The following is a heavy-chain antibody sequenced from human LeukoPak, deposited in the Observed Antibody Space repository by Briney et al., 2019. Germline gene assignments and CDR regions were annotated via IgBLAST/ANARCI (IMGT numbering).Heavy chain of an antibody. CDR2: MYSSEST. CDR3: ARHSAHSSTNDTFDV. CDR1: GGSISNYY. V-gene: IGHV4-59*01. D-gene: IGHD6-13*01. J-gene: IGHJ3*01. Sequence: SETLSLTCTVSGGSISNYYWSWIRQPAGKGLDWIGYMYSSESTNYSPSLKSRVTISEDTSKNQFSLQLTSVTAADTAVYYCARHSAHSSTNDTFDVWAKGQWSPSLQ.